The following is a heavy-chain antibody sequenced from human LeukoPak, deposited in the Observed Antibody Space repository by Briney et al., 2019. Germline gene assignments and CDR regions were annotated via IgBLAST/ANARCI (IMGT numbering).Heavy chain of an antibody. CDR2: INPNSGGT. Sequence: ASVKVSCKASGYTFTGYYMHWVRQAPGQGLEWIGWINPNSGGTNYAQKFQGRVTMTRATSISTAYMELSRLRSDDTDVYYCARIYYGSGSHAEDYWGQGTLVTVSS. CDR1: GYTFTGYY. CDR3: ARIYYGSGSHAEDY. D-gene: IGHD3-10*01. V-gene: IGHV1-2*02. J-gene: IGHJ4*02.